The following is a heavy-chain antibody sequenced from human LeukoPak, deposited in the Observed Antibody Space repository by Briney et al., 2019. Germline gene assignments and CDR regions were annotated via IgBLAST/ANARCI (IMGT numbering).Heavy chain of an antibody. CDR3: ARDFDSGWDTGSGY. V-gene: IGHV1-18*01. CDR1: RYTFTSYG. D-gene: IGHD6-19*01. J-gene: IGHJ4*02. CDR2: ISGYNGNT. Sequence: ASVTVSFKASRYTFTSYGISWVRQAPGQGLEWMGWISGYNGNTKYAQKLQGRVTMTTDTSTSTAYMELRSLTSDDTAVYYCARDFDSGWDTGSGYWGQGTLVTVSS.